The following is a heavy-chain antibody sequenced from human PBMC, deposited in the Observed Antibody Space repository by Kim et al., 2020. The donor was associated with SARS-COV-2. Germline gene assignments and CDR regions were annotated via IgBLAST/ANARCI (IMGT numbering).Heavy chain of an antibody. V-gene: IGHV3-33*06. D-gene: IGHD3-10*01. Sequence: RFTISRDNSKNTLYLQMNSLRAEDTAVYYCAKVDSNIWFGELDYYYGMDVWGQGTTVTVSS. J-gene: IGHJ6*02. CDR3: AKVDSNIWFGELDYYYGMDV.